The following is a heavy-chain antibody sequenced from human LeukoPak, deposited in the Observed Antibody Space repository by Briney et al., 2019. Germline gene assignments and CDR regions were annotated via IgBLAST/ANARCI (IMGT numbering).Heavy chain of an antibody. V-gene: IGHV1-46*01. CDR3: ARSIIQLGAGNWFDP. CDR1: GYTFTSYY. J-gene: IGHJ5*02. CDR2: INPSGGST. Sequence: ASVKVSCKASGYTFTSYYMHWVRQAPGQGLEWMGIINPSGGSTSYAQKFQGRVTITRNTSISTAYMELSSLRSEDTAVYYCARSIIQLGAGNWFDPWGQGTLVTVSS. D-gene: IGHD5-18*01.